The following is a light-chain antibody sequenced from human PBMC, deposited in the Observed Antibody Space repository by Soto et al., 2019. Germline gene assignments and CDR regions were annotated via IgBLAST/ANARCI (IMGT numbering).Light chain of an antibody. J-gene: IGLJ1*01. CDR3: SSYTASSTLV. Sequence: QSALTQPASVSGSPGQSITISCTGTSSDVGGYNYVSWSQQHPGKAPKLLISEVCNRPSGVSNRFSGSKSGNTASLTLSGLQADDEADYYCSSYTASSTLVFGTGTKLTVL. V-gene: IGLV2-14*03. CDR2: EVC. CDR1: SSDVGGYNY.